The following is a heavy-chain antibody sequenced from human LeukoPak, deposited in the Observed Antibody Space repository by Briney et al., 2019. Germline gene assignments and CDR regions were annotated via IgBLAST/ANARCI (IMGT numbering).Heavy chain of an antibody. Sequence: PSETLSLTCTVSGGSIRSYYWCWIRQPPGKGLEWIGYIYYSGSTNYNPSLKSRVTISVDTSKNQFSLKLSSVTAADTAVYYCARAEDIVATIFDYWGQGTLVTVSS. J-gene: IGHJ4*02. CDR3: ARAEDIVATIFDY. CDR1: GGSIRSYY. V-gene: IGHV4-59*01. D-gene: IGHD5-12*01. CDR2: IYYSGST.